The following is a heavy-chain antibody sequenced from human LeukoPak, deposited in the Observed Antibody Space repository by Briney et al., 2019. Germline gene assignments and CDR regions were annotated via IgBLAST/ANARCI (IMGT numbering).Heavy chain of an antibody. J-gene: IGHJ4*02. CDR3: ARSRGFDY. V-gene: IGHV3-33*03. CDR2: IWYDGSNK. CDR1: GFTFSSYG. Sequence: GSLRLSCAASGFTFSSYGMHWVRQAPGKGLEGVAVIWYDGSNKYYADSVKGRFTISRDNAKNSLYLQMNSLRAEDTAVYYCARSRGFDYWGQGTLVTVSS. D-gene: IGHD3-10*01.